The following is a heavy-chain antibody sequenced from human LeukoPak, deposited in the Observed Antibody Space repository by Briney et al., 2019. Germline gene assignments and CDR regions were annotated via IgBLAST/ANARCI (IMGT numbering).Heavy chain of an antibody. V-gene: IGHV3-21*01. J-gene: IGHJ5*02. D-gene: IGHD6-13*01. CDR3: ATVVAAAGFNWFDP. CDR1: GGSFSGYY. CDR2: ISSSSSYI. Sequence: ETLSLTCAVYGGSFSGYYWSWIRQAPGKGLEWVSSISSSSSYIYYADSVKGRFTISRDNAKNSLYLQMNSLRAEDTAVYYCATVVAAAGFNWFDPWGQGTLVTVSS.